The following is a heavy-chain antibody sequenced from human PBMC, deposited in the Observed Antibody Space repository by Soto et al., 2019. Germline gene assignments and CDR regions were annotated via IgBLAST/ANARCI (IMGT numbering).Heavy chain of an antibody. Sequence: QVQLVESGGGVVQPGRSLRLSCAASGFTFSSYGMHWVRQAPGKGLEWVAVISYDGSNKYYADSVKGRFTISRDNSKNTLYLQVNSLRAEDTAVYYCAKDRIQLWFSIAVAGGEDYWGQGTLVTVSS. CDR1: GFTFSSYG. D-gene: IGHD6-19*01. V-gene: IGHV3-30*18. CDR3: AKDRIQLWFSIAVAGGEDY. CDR2: ISYDGSNK. J-gene: IGHJ4*02.